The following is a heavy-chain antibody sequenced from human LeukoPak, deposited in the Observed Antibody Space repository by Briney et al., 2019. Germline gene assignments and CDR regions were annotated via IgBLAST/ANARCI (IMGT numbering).Heavy chain of an antibody. CDR1: GFTFSSYS. D-gene: IGHD4-23*01. CDR3: ARGPYGGNDHDAFDI. Sequence: PGGSLRLSCAASGFTFSSYSMNWVRQAPGKGLEWVSYISSSSSTIYYADSVKGRFTISRDNAKNSLYLQMNSLRAEDTAVYYCARGPYGGNDHDAFDIWGQGTMVTVSS. CDR2: ISSSSSTI. V-gene: IGHV3-48*01. J-gene: IGHJ3*02.